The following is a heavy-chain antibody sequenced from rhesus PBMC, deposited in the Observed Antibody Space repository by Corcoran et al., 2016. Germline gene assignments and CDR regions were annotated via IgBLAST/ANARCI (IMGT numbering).Heavy chain of an antibody. CDR3: ARVGSYDY. CDR2: IYGSGSST. Sequence: QLQLQESGPGLVKPSETLSVTCAVSGGSISSSYWSWIRQAPGKGLEWIGYIYGSGSSTNYNPSLKSRVTLSVDTSKTQLSLKLSSVTTADTAVYYCARVGSYDYWGQGVLVTVSS. V-gene: IGHV4-169*01. J-gene: IGHJ4*01. CDR1: GGSISSSY. D-gene: IGHD4-4*01.